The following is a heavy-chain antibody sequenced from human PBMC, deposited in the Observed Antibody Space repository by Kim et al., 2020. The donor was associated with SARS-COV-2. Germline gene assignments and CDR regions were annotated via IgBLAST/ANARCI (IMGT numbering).Heavy chain of an antibody. CDR2: ISSSSSYI. CDR1: GFTFSSYS. D-gene: IGHD6-6*01. CDR3: ARDGSLAPPGWFDP. Sequence: GGSLRLSCAASGFTFSSYSMNWVRQAPGKGLEWVSSISSSSSYIYYADSVKGRFTISRDNAKNSLYLQMNSLRAEDTAVYYCARDGSLAPPGWFDPWGQGTMVTVSS. J-gene: IGHJ5*02. V-gene: IGHV3-21*01.